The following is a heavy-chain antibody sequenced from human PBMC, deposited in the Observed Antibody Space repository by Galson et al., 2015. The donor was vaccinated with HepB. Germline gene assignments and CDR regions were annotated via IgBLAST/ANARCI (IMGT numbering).Heavy chain of an antibody. Sequence: SLRLSCAASGFTVSSNYMSWVRQAPGKGLEWVSVIYSGGSTYYADSVKGRFTISRDNSKNTLYLQMNSLRAEDTAVYYCARLYSGSYYFDYWGQGTLVTVSS. V-gene: IGHV3-53*01. CDR3: ARLYSGSYYFDY. CDR1: GFTVSSNY. CDR2: IYSGGST. D-gene: IGHD1-26*01. J-gene: IGHJ4*02.